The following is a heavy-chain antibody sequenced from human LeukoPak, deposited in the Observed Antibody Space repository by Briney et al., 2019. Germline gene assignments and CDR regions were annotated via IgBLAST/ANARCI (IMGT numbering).Heavy chain of an antibody. CDR1: GFTVSSNY. J-gene: IGHJ4*02. V-gene: IGHV3-53*01. CDR3: ARARWLVGYYFDY. Sequence: QTGESLTLSCAASGFTVSSNYMSWVRQAPGKGLEWVSVIYSGGSTYYADSVKGRFTISRDNSKKTLYLQMNSLRAEDTAVYYCARARWLVGYYFDYWGQGTLVTVSS. CDR2: IYSGGST. D-gene: IGHD6-19*01.